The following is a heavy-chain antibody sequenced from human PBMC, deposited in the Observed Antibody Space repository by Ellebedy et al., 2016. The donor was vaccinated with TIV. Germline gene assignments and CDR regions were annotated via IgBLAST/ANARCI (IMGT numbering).Heavy chain of an antibody. D-gene: IGHD1-26*01. Sequence: PGGSLRLSCAASGLTFNIYVMNWVRQAPGKGLEWVSTISGSGGRTHYADSVKGRFTISRDNSKNTLYLQVNSLTTEDTAVYYCARDSRHGGADTFYNYGLDVWGHGTTVTVAS. J-gene: IGHJ6*02. V-gene: IGHV3-23*01. CDR2: ISGSGGRT. CDR1: GLTFNIYV. CDR3: ARDSRHGGADTFYNYGLDV.